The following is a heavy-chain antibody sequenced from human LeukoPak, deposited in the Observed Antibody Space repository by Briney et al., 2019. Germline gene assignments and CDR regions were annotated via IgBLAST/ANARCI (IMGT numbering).Heavy chain of an antibody. Sequence: SETLSLSCTVSGGSISSFYWSWIRQPLGEGLEWIWYIYYSGSNNYNPSLKSRVTISVDTSQDQVSLKVISVTAADEAVYYCARSFLSGDYMDVWGKGTTVPVSS. V-gene: IGHV4-59*01. CDR2: IYYSGSN. CDR3: ARSFLSGDYMDV. CDR1: GGSISSFY. J-gene: IGHJ6*03. D-gene: IGHD2-15*01.